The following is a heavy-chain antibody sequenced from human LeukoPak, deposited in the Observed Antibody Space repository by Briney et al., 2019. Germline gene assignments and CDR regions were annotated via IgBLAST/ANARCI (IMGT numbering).Heavy chain of an antibody. CDR1: GYTLTELS. V-gene: IGHV1-24*01. J-gene: IGHJ3*02. Sequence: ASVTISCKVSGYTLTELSMHWVRQAPGKGLEWMGGFDPEDGETIYAQKFQGRVTMTEDTSTDTAYMELSSLRSEDTAVYYCATAAIHDAFDIWGQGTMVTVSS. CDR3: ATAAIHDAFDI. CDR2: FDPEDGET.